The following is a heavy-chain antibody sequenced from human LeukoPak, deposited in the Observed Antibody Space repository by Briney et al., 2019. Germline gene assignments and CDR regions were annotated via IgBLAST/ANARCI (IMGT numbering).Heavy chain of an antibody. CDR1: GFTFSSYW. V-gene: IGHV3-74*01. J-gene: IGHJ4*02. CDR3: ARSGYSSTWYLQNFELDY. CDR2: INSDGSST. D-gene: IGHD2-2*01. Sequence: QPGGSLRLSCAASGFTFSSYWMHWVRQAPGKWLVWVSRINSDGSSTSYADSVKGRFTISRDNAKNTLYLQMNSLRAEDTAVYFCARSGYSSTWYLQNFELDYWGQGTLVTVSS.